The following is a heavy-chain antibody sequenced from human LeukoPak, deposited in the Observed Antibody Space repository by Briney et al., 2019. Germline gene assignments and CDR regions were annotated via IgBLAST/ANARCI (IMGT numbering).Heavy chain of an antibody. V-gene: IGHV4-39*07. CDR1: GGSISSSSYY. J-gene: IGHJ4*02. D-gene: IGHD2-15*01. CDR3: AMIPIVVVAAATQRVVDY. CDR2: IYYSGST. Sequence: SETLSLTCTVSGGSISSSSYYWGWIRQPPGKGLEWIGSIYYSGSTYYNPSLKSRVTISVDASKNQFSLKLSSVTAADTAVYYCAMIPIVVVAAATQRVVDYWGQGTLVTVSS.